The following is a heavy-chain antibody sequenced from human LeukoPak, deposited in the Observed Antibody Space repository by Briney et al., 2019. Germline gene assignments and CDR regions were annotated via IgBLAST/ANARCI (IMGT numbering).Heavy chain of an antibody. CDR2: INPSGGST. CDR1: GYTFTSYY. D-gene: IGHD6-19*01. V-gene: IGHV1-46*01. Sequence: GASVKVSCKASGYTFTSYYMHWVRQAPGQGLEWMGIINPSGGSTSYAQKFQGRVAMTRDTSTSTVYMELSSLRSEDTAAYYCARAVAGYFDYWGQGTLVTVSS. CDR3: ARAVAGYFDY. J-gene: IGHJ4*02.